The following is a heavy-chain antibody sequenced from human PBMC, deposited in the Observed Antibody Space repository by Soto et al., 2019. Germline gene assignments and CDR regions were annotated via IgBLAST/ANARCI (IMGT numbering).Heavy chain of an antibody. Sequence: QVQLQESGPGLVKPSQTLSLTCTVSGGSISSGGYYWSWIRQHPGKGLEWIGYIYYSGTTYYNPYLKSRVTISVDTSTNQFALKRSSVTAADTAVYYWARKGDGTLHDYWGQGTLVTVSS. CDR2: IYYSGTT. CDR1: GGSISSGGYY. J-gene: IGHJ4*02. V-gene: IGHV4-31*03. CDR3: ARKGDGTLHDY.